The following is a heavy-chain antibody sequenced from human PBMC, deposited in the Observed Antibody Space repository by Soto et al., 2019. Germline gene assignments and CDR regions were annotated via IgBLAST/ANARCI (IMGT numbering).Heavy chain of an antibody. V-gene: IGHV3-30*03. CDR1: GITFSRYG. CDR3: ARCRLPYYYYYAMDV. D-gene: IGHD6-25*01. Sequence: GGSLRLSCAASGITFSRYGMHWVRQAPGKGLEWVAVISDDGSNQYYADSVKGRFTISRDDSKNTLYLQMNSLRAEDTAVCYCARCRLPYYYYYAMDVWGQGTTVTVSS. J-gene: IGHJ6*02. CDR2: ISDDGSNQ.